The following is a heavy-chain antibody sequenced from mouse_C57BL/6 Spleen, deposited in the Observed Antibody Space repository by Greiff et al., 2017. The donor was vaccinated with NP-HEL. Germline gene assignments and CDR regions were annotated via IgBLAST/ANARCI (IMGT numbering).Heavy chain of an antibody. CDR3: ARYGTGDYYAMDY. V-gene: IGHV3-8*01. J-gene: IGHJ4*01. Sequence: DVHLVESGPGLAKPSQTLSLTCSVTGYSITSDYWNWIRKFPGNKLEYMGYISYSGSTYYNPSLKSRISITRDTSKNQYYLQLNSVTTEDTATYYCARYGTGDYYAMDYWGQGTSVTVSS. CDR1: GYSITSDY. D-gene: IGHD3-3*01. CDR2: ISYSGST.